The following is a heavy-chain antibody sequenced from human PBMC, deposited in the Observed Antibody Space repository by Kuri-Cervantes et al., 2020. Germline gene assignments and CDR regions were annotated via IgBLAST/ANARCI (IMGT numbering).Heavy chain of an antibody. V-gene: IGHV3-21*01. D-gene: IGHD3-9*01. CDR1: GFTFSSYS. J-gene: IGHJ4*02. CDR2: ISSSSSYI. Sequence: ETLSLTCAASGFTFSSYSMNWVRQAPGKGLEWVSSISSSSSYIYYADSVKGRFTISRDNAKNSLYLQMNSLRAEDTAVYYCARDGKREYYDILTGHYGFDYWGQGTLVTVSS. CDR3: ARDGKREYYDILTGHYGFDY.